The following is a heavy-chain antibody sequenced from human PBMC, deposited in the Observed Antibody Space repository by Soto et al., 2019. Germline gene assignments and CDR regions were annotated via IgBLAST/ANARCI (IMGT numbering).Heavy chain of an antibody. CDR3: AKRMAHSFDY. J-gene: IGHJ4*02. D-gene: IGHD2-15*01. V-gene: IGHV3-23*01. Sequence: PGGSLRLSCAASGFTFSGSAMHWVRQAPGKGLEWVSLITGDGITTYSADSVKGRFTTSRDNSKNTLFLQMSSLRAEDTALYYCAKRMAHSFDYWGQGTLVTVSS. CDR1: GFTFSGSA. CDR2: ITGDGITT.